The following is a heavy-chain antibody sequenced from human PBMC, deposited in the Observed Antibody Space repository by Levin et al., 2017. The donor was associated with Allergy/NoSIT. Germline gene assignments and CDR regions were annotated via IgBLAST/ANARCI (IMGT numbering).Heavy chain of an antibody. Sequence: KISCKASGGTFSSYTISWVRQAPGQGLEWMGRIIPILGIANYAQKFQGRVTITADKSTSTAYMELSSLRSEDTAVYYCARGRYGSGSYYPWFDPWGQGTLVTVSS. D-gene: IGHD3-10*01. CDR3: ARGRYGSGSYYPWFDP. V-gene: IGHV1-69*02. CDR2: IIPILGIA. J-gene: IGHJ5*02. CDR1: GGTFSSYT.